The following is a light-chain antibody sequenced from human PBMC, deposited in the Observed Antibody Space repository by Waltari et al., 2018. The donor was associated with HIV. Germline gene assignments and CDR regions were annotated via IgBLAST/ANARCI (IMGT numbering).Light chain of an antibody. J-gene: IGKJ2*01. CDR2: GAS. Sequence: EIVLTQSPGTLSLSPGKRAVLPCKASQSVSNNYVAWYQQKSGQSPRLLIYGASSRATGIPDRFIGSGSATDFTLTIRRLEPDDFAVYFCQQYGSSPYTFGPGTKLEI. V-gene: IGKV3-20*01. CDR1: QSVSNNY. CDR3: QQYGSSPYT.